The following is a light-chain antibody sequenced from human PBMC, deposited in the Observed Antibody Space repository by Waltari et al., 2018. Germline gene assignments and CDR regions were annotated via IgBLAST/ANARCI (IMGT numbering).Light chain of an antibody. CDR2: QVF. CDR3: MQATHWPLT. V-gene: IGKV2-30*02. Sequence: DVVMTQSPLSLPVTLGQPASISCRSRQSLVHSDGKTYLNWFQHRPGQSPRRLIYQVFKRDSGVPDRFGGSGSGTDFTLTISRVEADDVAVYYCMQATHWPLTFGQGTKVEIK. CDR1: QSLVHSDGKTY. J-gene: IGKJ1*01.